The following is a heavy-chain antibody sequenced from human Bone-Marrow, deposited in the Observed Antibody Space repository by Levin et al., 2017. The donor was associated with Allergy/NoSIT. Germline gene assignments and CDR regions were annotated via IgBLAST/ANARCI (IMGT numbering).Heavy chain of an antibody. CDR2: IIPVFRTT. V-gene: IGHV1-69*13. CDR3: ARDINRPISLDRDMSG. Sequence: GASVKVSCKASGGTFSTSRLCWVRQAPGHGLEWMGGIIPVFRTTNYAQKFQDRVTINADESTSTVYMELSSLRSEDTAIYYCARDINRPISLDRDMSGWGPGTLVTVSS. D-gene: IGHD5-18*01. J-gene: IGHJ4*02. CDR1: GGTFSTSR.